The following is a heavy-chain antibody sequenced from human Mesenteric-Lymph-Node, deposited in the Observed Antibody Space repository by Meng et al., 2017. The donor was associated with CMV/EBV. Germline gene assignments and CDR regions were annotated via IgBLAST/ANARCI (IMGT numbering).Heavy chain of an antibody. CDR2: IYSGGST. V-gene: IGHV3-53*05. CDR3: ACYSNYLG. CDR1: GFTVSSNY. Sequence: GESLKISCAASGFTVSSNYMSWVRQAPGKGLEWVSLIYSGGSTYYADSVKGRFTISRDNSKNTLYLQMNSLRAEDTAVYYCACYSNYLGWGQGTLVTVSS. J-gene: IGHJ4*02. D-gene: IGHD4-11*01.